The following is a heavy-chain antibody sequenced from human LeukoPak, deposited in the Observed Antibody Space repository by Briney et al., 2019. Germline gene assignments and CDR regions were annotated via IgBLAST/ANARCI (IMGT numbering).Heavy chain of an antibody. CDR3: AREMGLYYGSGSYYKWAYYYYYMDV. CDR1: GYTFTGYY. CDR2: INPSGGST. V-gene: IGHV1-46*01. Sequence: ASVKVSCKASGYTFTGYYMRWVRQAPGQGLEWMGIINPSGGSTNYEQKFQGRVTMTRDMSTSTVYMELSSLRSEDTAVYYCAREMGLYYGSGSYYKWAYYYYYMDVWGKGTTVTISS. D-gene: IGHD3-10*01. J-gene: IGHJ6*03.